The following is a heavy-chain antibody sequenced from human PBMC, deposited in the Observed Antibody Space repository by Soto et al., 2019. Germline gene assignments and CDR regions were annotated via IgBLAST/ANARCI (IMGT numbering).Heavy chain of an antibody. D-gene: IGHD4-17*01. J-gene: IGHJ6*02. CDR1: GFTFSSYA. V-gene: IGHV3-23*01. Sequence: GGSLRLSCAASGFTFSSYAMSWVRQAPGKGLEWVSAISGSGGSTYYADSVKGRFTISRDNSKNTLYLQMNSLRAEDTAVYYCAKDPSGGDTVTTGLYYYGMDVWGQGTTVTVSS. CDR3: AKDPSGGDTVTTGLYYYGMDV. CDR2: ISGSGGST.